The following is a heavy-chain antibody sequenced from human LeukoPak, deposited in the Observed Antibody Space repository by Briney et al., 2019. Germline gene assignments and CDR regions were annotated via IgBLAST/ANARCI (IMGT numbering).Heavy chain of an antibody. V-gene: IGHV1-18*01. CDR2: ISTYNANT. CDR3: ARAYGGDSELDY. J-gene: IGHJ4*02. D-gene: IGHD4-23*01. Sequence: GASVKVSCKASGYNFTSYGISWVRQAPGQGLEWMGWISTYNANTNYAQKLQGRVTMTTDTSTGTVYMELRSLRSDDTAVYYCARAYGGDSELDYWGQGTLVTVSS. CDR1: GYNFTSYG.